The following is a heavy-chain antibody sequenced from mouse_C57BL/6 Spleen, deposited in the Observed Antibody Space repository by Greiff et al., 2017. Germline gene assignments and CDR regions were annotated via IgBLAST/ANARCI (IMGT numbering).Heavy chain of an antibody. D-gene: IGHD1-1*01. Sequence: QVQLQQPGAELVKPGASVKMSCKASGYTFTSYWITWVKQRPGQGLEWIGDIYPGSGSTNYNEKFKSKATLTVDTSSSTAYMQLSSLTSEDSAVYYCARIYYYGSSPGFDDWGQGTTLTVSS. J-gene: IGHJ2*01. CDR1: GYTFTSYW. CDR3: ARIYYYGSSPGFDD. V-gene: IGHV1-55*01. CDR2: IYPGSGST.